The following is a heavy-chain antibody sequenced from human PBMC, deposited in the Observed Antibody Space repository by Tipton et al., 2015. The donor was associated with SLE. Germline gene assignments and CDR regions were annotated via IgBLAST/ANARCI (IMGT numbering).Heavy chain of an antibody. V-gene: IGHV4-61*09. D-gene: IGHD6-19*01. J-gene: IGHJ4*02. CDR3: ARFSVAGTLDY. CDR2: IYTSGST. CDR1: GGSISSGSYY. Sequence: TLSLTCTVSGGSISSGSYYWSWLRQPAGKGLEWIGHIYTSGSTNYNPSLKSRVTISGDTSKNQFSLKLSSVTAADTDVYYCARFSVAGTLDYWGQGTLVTVSS.